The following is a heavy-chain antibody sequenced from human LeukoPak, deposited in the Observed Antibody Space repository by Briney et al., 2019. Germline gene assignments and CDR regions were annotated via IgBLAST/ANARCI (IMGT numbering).Heavy chain of an antibody. D-gene: IGHD5-24*01. CDR1: GGSFSGYY. CDR2: INHSGST. Sequence: PSETLSLTCAVYGGSFSGYYWCWIRQPPGKGLEWIGEINHSGSTNYNPSLKSRVTISVDTSKNQFSPKLSSVTAADTAVYYCARGRRDGYYFDYWGQGTLVTVSS. CDR3: ARGRRDGYYFDY. J-gene: IGHJ4*02. V-gene: IGHV4-34*01.